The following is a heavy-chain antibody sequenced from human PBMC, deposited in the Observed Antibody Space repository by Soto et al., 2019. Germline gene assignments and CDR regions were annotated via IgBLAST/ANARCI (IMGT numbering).Heavy chain of an antibody. Sequence: VASVKVSCKASGYTFTSYYMHWVRQAPGQGLEWMGRINPSVGSTSYAQKFQGRVTITTDTSTSTAYMELSSLRSEDTAVYYCARDLTTVTRNSHFDYWGQGTLVTVSS. J-gene: IGHJ4*02. D-gene: IGHD4-17*01. CDR2: INPSVGST. CDR3: ARDLTTVTRNSHFDY. CDR1: GYTFTSYY. V-gene: IGHV1-46*01.